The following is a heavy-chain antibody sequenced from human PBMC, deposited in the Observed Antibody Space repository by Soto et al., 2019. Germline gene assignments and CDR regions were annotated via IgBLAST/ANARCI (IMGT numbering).Heavy chain of an antibody. J-gene: IGHJ4*02. CDR1: GYTFTSYG. CDR3: AREGASSSGRYPFDY. D-gene: IGHD6-19*01. Sequence: ASVKVSCKASGYTFTSYGISWVRQAPGQGLEWMGWISAYNGNTNYAQKLQGRVTMTTDTSTSTAYMELRGLRSDDTAVYYCAREGASSSGRYPFDYWGQGTLVTVSS. CDR2: ISAYNGNT. V-gene: IGHV1-18*01.